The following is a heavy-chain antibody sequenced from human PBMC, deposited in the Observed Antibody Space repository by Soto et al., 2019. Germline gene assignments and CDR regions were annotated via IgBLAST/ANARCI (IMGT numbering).Heavy chain of an antibody. D-gene: IGHD3-10*01. CDR1: GGSISSSSYY. CDR2: IYYSGST. J-gene: IGHJ6*03. CDR3: ARIHYYGSGMVSWDYYYYYMDV. V-gene: IGHV4-39*01. Sequence: QLQLQESGPGLVKPSETLSLTCTVSGGSISSSSYYWGWIRQPPGKGLEWIGSIYYSGSTYYNPSLKSRVTISVDTSKNQFSLKLSSVTAADTAVYYCARIHYYGSGMVSWDYYYYYMDVWGKGTTVTVSS.